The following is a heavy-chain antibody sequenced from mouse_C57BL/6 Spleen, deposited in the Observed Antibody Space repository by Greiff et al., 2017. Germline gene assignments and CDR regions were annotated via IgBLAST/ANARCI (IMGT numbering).Heavy chain of an antibody. CDR3: ARNWDDDAMDY. Sequence: QVQLQQPGAELVKPGASVKLSCKASGYTFTSYWMHWVKQRPGQGLEWIGMIHPNSGSTNYNEKFKSKATLTVDKSSSTAYMQLSSLTSEDSAVYYNARNWDDDAMDYWGQGTSVTVSS. J-gene: IGHJ4*01. CDR2: IHPNSGST. D-gene: IGHD4-1*01. CDR1: GYTFTSYW. V-gene: IGHV1-64*01.